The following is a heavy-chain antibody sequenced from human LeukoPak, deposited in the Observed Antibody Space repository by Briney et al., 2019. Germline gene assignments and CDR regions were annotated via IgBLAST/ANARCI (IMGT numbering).Heavy chain of an antibody. CDR3: ARQVHDSSGYYYLPLDY. CDR2: IYPGDSDT. V-gene: IGHV5-51*01. D-gene: IGHD3-22*01. CDR1: GYSFTSYW. J-gene: IGHJ4*02. Sequence: GESLKISCKGSGYSFTSYWIGWVRQMPGKGLEWMGIIYPGDSDTRYSPSFQGQVTISADKPISTAYLQWSSLKASDTAMYYCARQVHDSSGYYYLPLDYWGQGTLVTVSS.